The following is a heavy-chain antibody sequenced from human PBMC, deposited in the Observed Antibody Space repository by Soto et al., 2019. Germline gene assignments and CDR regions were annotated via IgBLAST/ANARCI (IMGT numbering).Heavy chain of an antibody. CDR2: IYHSGST. J-gene: IGHJ4*02. D-gene: IGHD3-22*01. CDR3: ARGVVVTPRYFAY. V-gene: IGHV4-4*02. CDR1: GGSISSSNW. Sequence: PSETLSLTCAVPGGSISSSNWWSWVRQPPGKGLEWIGEIYHSGSTNYNPSLKSRVTISVDTSKNQFSLKLSSVTAADTAVYYCARGVVVTPRYFAYWGQGTLVTVSS.